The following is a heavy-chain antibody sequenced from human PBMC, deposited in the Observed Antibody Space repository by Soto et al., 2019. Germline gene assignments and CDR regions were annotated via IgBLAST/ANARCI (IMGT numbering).Heavy chain of an antibody. CDR2: ISSSNSAI. CDR3: ARAWYSSGWTNWYFDL. V-gene: IGHV3-48*02. CDR1: GFTFSSYH. J-gene: IGHJ2*01. D-gene: IGHD6-19*01. Sequence: GGSLRLSCAASGFTFSSYHMNWVRQAPGKGLEWISYISSSNSAIYYAGSVKGRFTISRDNPKNSLYLQMNSLTDEDTAVYYCARAWYSSGWTNWYFDLWGRGTLVTVST.